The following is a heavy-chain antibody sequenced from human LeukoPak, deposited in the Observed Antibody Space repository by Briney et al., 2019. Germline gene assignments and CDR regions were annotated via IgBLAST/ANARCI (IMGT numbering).Heavy chain of an antibody. CDR2: IWYDGSNK. V-gene: IGHV3-33*01. J-gene: IGHJ4*02. Sequence: PGGSLRLSCAASGFTFSSYGIHWVRQAPGKGLEWVAVIWYDGSNKYYADSVKGRFTISRDNSKNTLYLQMNSLRAEDTAVYYCARGEPYYDSSGYYAFFGYWGQGTLVTVSS. CDR3: ARGEPYYDSSGYYAFFGY. CDR1: GFTFSSYG. D-gene: IGHD3-22*01.